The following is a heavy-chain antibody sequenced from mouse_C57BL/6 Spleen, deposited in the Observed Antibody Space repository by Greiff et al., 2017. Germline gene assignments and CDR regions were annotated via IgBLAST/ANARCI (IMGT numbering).Heavy chain of an antibody. J-gene: IGHJ4*01. CDR3: ARIYYDYDGYAMDY. D-gene: IGHD2-4*01. V-gene: IGHV1-69*01. Sequence: VQLQQPGAELVMPGASVKLSCKASGYTFTSYWMHWVKQRPGQGLEWIGEIDPSDSYTNYNQKFKGKSTLTVDKSSSTAYMQLSSLTSEDSAVYYCARIYYDYDGYAMDYWGQGTSVTVSS. CDR2: IDPSDSYT. CDR1: GYTFTSYW.